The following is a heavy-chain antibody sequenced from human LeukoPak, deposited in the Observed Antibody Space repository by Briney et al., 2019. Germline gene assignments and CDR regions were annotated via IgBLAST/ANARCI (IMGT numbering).Heavy chain of an antibody. D-gene: IGHD3-22*01. CDR3: ARDLDSSGYYYGAFDI. CDR1: GFTFSSYE. CDR2: ISSSGSTI. Sequence: PGGSLRLSCAASGFTFSSYEMNWVRQAPGKGLEWVSYISSSGSTIYYADSVKGRFTISRDNAKNSLYLQMNSLRAEDTAVYYCARDLDSSGYYYGAFDIWGQGTMVTVSS. V-gene: IGHV3-48*03. J-gene: IGHJ3*02.